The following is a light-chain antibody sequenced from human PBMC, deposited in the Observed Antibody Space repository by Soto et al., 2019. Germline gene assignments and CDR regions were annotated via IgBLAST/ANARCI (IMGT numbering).Light chain of an antibody. CDR2: DAF. J-gene: IGKJ4*01. V-gene: IGKV1-33*01. CDR1: QDIKNY. CDR3: QQYDSLPPT. Sequence: DLQMTQSPSSLSAFVGDSITITCQASQDIKNYLNWYQHKPGKAPKLLIYDAFKSDTGVPSRFSGSGSETDFTFTINSLQPEDIATYFCQQYDSLPPTFGGGTRV.